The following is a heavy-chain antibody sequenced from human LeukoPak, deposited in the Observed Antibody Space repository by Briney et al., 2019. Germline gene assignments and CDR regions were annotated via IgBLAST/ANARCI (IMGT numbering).Heavy chain of an antibody. CDR2: IIPIFGTA. D-gene: IGHD6-13*01. V-gene: IGHV1-69*13. J-gene: IGHJ5*02. CDR1: GGTFSSYA. CDR3: ARSSSSWYNWFDP. Sequence: SVKVSCKASGGTFSSYAISWVRQAPGQGLEWMGGIIPIFGTANYAQKFQGRVTITADESTSTAYMELRSLRSDDTAVYYCARSSSSWYNWFDPWGQGTLVTVSS.